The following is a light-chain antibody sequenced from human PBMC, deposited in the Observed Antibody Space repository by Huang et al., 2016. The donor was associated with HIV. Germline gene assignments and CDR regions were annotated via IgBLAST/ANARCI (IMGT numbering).Light chain of an antibody. Sequence: IVLTQSPATLSLSPGERATLTCGAGQSVRNNYLAWYQQKPGLAPRLLSYDAHVRATGSPDRFSGSGSGTDFTLTISRLEPEDFAMYYCQQYSTSSYTFGQGTKVDI. V-gene: IGKV3D-20*01. CDR3: QQYSTSSYT. J-gene: IGKJ2*01. CDR1: QSVRNNY. CDR2: DAH.